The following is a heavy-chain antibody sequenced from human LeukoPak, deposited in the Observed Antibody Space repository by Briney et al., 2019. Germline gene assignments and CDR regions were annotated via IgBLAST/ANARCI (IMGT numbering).Heavy chain of an antibody. V-gene: IGHV1-69*13. Sequence: SVKVSCKASGGTFSSYAISWVRQAPGQGLEWMGGIIPILGTANYAQKFQGRVTITADESTSTAYMELSSLRSEDTAVYYCAGSGIAAAGSSDYYGMDVWGQGTTVTVSS. J-gene: IGHJ6*02. CDR2: IIPILGTA. D-gene: IGHD6-13*01. CDR3: AGSGIAAAGSSDYYGMDV. CDR1: GGTFSSYA.